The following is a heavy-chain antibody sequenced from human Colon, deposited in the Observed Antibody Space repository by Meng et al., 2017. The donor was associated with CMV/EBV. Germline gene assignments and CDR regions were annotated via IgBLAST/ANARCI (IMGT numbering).Heavy chain of an antibody. D-gene: IGHD6-6*01. CDR2: IYPGDSDT. CDR3: ARQGGAGSSSANWFDP. CDR1: GYNFANYW. Sequence: GESLKISCQGSGYNFANYWIGWVRQMPGKSLEWMGIIYPGDSDTLYSLSFQGQVTISVDKSINTAYLQWDSLKASDTAIYYCARQGGAGSSSANWFDPWGQGTLVTVSS. J-gene: IGHJ5*02. V-gene: IGHV5-51*01.